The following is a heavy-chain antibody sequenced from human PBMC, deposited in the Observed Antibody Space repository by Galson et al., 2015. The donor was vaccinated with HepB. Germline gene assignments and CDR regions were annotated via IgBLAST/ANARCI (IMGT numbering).Heavy chain of an antibody. V-gene: IGHV1-69*06. Sequence: SVKVSCKASGGPSSSYAISWVRQAPGQGLEWMGGIIPIFSRSNYAQRFQGRVTITADKSTNTAYMELSNLTFDDTAVYYCARELGGEVTVNPTNWFDPWGQGTLVIVSS. J-gene: IGHJ5*02. CDR2: IIPIFSRS. CDR3: ARELGGEVTVNPTNWFDP. D-gene: IGHD4-17*01. CDR1: GGPSSSYA.